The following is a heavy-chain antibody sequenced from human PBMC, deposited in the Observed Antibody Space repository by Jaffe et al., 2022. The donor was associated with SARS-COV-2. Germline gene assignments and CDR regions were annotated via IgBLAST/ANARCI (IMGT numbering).Heavy chain of an antibody. D-gene: IGHD3-10*01. V-gene: IGHV4-39*01. Sequence: QLQLQESGPGPVKPSETLSLTCSVSGGSISSSGYYWGWIRQPPGKGLEWIGNFHYTGSTSYNPSLKSRVTISVDTSKNQFSLNLSSVTAADTAVYYCARTVMGKLLVWFGETYMDVWGKGTTVTVSS. J-gene: IGHJ6*03. CDR2: FHYTGST. CDR3: ARTVMGKLLVWFGETYMDV. CDR1: GGSISSSGYY.